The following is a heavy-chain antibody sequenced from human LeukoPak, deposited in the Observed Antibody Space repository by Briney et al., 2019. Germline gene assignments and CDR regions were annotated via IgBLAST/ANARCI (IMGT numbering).Heavy chain of an antibody. D-gene: IGHD3-10*01. Sequence: GESLKISCKGSGYIFTNYWIAWVRQMPGKGLEWMGIIYPGDSDTRYSPSFQGQVTISADKSISTAYLQWSSLKASDTAMYYCARGNYGSGSYRPLDYWGQGTLVTVSS. CDR3: ARGNYGSGSYRPLDY. CDR1: GYIFTNYW. V-gene: IGHV5-51*01. CDR2: IYPGDSDT. J-gene: IGHJ4*02.